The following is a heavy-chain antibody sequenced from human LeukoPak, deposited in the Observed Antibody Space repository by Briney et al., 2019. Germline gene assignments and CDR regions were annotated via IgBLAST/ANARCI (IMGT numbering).Heavy chain of an antibody. V-gene: IGHV1-2*02. D-gene: IGHD3-22*01. CDR2: INPNSVGT. CDR3: ARELGSGYYRYFDY. J-gene: IGHJ4*02. CDR1: GYTFTSYY. Sequence: ASVKVSCKASGYTFTSYYIHWVRQAPGQGLEWMGWINPNSVGTNFAQKFQGRVSMTRDTSISTAYMELSRLRSDDAAVYYCARELGSGYYRYFDYWGQGTLVTVSS.